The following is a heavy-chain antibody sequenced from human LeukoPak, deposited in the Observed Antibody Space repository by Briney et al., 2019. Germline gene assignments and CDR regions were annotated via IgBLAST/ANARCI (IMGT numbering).Heavy chain of an antibody. CDR2: ISSGGST. J-gene: IGHJ6*01. V-gene: IGHV3-66*02. CDR3: ARDRRYGVHWYYGMDV. D-gene: IGHD3-16*02. CDR1: GFTVSSNY. Sequence: GGSLRLSCAASGFTVSSNYMSWVRQAPGKGLEWVSVISSGGSTYYADSVKGRFTISRDNSKNTLYLQMNSLRAEDTAVYYCARDRRYGVHWYYGMDVWGQGTTVTVSS.